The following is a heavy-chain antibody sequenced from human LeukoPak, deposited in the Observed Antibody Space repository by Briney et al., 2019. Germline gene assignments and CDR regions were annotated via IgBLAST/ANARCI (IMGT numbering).Heavy chain of an antibody. J-gene: IGHJ1*01. CDR1: GGSISSSTYY. CDR3: ARGSVNEDEHFQH. V-gene: IGHV4-39*07. CDR2: MFYRGST. D-gene: IGHD1-1*01. Sequence: PSETLSLTCTVSGGSISSSTYYWGWVRQPPGKGLEWIGSMFYRGSTYYNPSLKSRVTISVDTSNNQFSLKLSSVTAADTAVYYCARGSVNEDEHFQHWGQGTLVTVSS.